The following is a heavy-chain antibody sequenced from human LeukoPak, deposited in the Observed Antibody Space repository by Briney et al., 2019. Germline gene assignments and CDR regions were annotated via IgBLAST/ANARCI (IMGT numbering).Heavy chain of an antibody. CDR3: ASLAIYDYVWGSYRYRRPYYFDY. CDR1: GGSISSYY. CDR2: IYTSGST. V-gene: IGHV4-4*07. D-gene: IGHD3-16*02. J-gene: IGHJ4*02. Sequence: SETLSLTCTVSGGSISSYYWSWIRQPAGKGLEWIGRIYTSGSTNYNPSLKSRVTMSVDTSKNQFSLKLSSVTAADTAVYYCASLAIYDYVWGSYRYRRPYYFDYWGQGTLVTVSS.